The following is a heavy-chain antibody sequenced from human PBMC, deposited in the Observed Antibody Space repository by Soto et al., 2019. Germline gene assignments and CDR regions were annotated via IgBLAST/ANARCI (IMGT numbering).Heavy chain of an antibody. Sequence: QVQLVQSGAEVKKPGSSVKISCTASGDTFNNSTFTWVRRAPGQGLEWMGRVILLLDASNYAEKFQDRATITADESTNSAYLELSGLKSEDSAIYYCASGKTQMTQDRMGFYYYMDVWGKGTTVTVSS. CDR3: ASGKTQMTQDRMGFYYYMDV. J-gene: IGHJ6*03. CDR1: GDTFNNST. CDR2: VILLLDAS. V-gene: IGHV1-69*08. D-gene: IGHD2-15*01.